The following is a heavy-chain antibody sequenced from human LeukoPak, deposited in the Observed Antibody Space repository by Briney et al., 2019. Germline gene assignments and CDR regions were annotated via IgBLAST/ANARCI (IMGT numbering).Heavy chain of an antibody. CDR2: FFTGGST. D-gene: IGHD6-19*01. CDR1: GGSIGSSY. J-gene: IGHJ6*02. V-gene: IGHV4-4*07. CDR3: ARGSGVAVGMDV. Sequence: SETLSLTCTVSGGSIGSSYWSWNRQRAGKGLEWIGRFFTGGSTYYNPSLESRVTMSVDTSKNQFSLNLSSVTAADTAVYFCARGSGVAVGMDVWGQGTTVIVSS.